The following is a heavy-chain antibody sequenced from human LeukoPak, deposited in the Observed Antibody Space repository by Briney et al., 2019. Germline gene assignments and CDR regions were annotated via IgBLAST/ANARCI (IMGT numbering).Heavy chain of an antibody. CDR1: GGSFSGYY. CDR2: VNHSGST. D-gene: IGHD4-17*01. CDR3: AIYGVDACDI. V-gene: IGHV4-34*01. Sequence: KSSETLSLTCAVYGGSFSGYYWSWIRQPPGKGLEWIGEVNHSGSTNYNPSLKSRVTISVDTSKNQFSLKLSSVTAAGTAVYYCAIYGVDACDIWGQGTMVTVSS. J-gene: IGHJ3*02.